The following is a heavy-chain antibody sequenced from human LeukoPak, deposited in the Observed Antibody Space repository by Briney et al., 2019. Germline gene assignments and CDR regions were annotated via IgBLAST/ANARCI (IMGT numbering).Heavy chain of an antibody. CDR3: ARGGDSSGWYEKDYFDY. CDR2: IIPIFGAA. Sequence: SERVSCTASGGTFSRYAISWGRQAPGQGLEWMGGIIPIFGAANYAQKFPGRVTIPTDESTSTAYMELSSLRSEDKGVCYCARGGDSSGWYEKDYFDYWGQGTLVTVSS. CDR1: GGTFSRYA. V-gene: IGHV1-69*05. J-gene: IGHJ4*02. D-gene: IGHD6-19*01.